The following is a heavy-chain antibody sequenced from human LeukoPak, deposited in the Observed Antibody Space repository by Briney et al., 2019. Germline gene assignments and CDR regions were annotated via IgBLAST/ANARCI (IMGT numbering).Heavy chain of an antibody. V-gene: IGHV4-39*01. CDR1: GGSMSSSSYF. CDR2: IYYIGIT. D-gene: IGHD6-6*01. CDR3: ARLFQYSSSSRFFQH. J-gene: IGHJ1*01. Sequence: PSETLSLTCTASGGSMSSSSYFWGWIRQPPGKGLEWIGSIYYIGITYYNPSLRSRLSTSVDTSKNQFSLRLSSVTAADTAVYYCARLFQYSSSSRFFQHWGLGTLVTVSS.